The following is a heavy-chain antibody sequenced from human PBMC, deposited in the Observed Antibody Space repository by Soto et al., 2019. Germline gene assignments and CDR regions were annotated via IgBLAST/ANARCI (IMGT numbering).Heavy chain of an antibody. V-gene: IGHV1-8*01. Sequence: QVQLVQSGAEVKEPGASVKVSCKASGYTFTSYGINWVRQATGQGLEWMGWMNPNSGNTGYAQKFQGRVTMTTNTSISTAYMELSSLRSADTSVYYCAREQQVCGVAPWGQGTLVTVSS. CDR1: GYTFTSYG. J-gene: IGHJ5*02. CDR3: AREQQVCGVAP. D-gene: IGHD6-13*01. CDR2: MNPNSGNT.